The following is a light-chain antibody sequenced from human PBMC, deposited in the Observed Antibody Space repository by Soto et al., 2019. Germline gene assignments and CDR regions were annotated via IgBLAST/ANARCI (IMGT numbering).Light chain of an antibody. CDR3: EHSFSPLWT. J-gene: IGKJ1*01. V-gene: IGKV1-39*01. Sequence: DIPMTQSPSSLSASVGDRVTITCRASQSISNYVNWYQQKPGKAPMLLIYAASSIQSEVPSRFSCSGSETDFTVTISSLQPYDSATYYCEHSFSPLWTFGQGTK. CDR2: AAS. CDR1: QSISNY.